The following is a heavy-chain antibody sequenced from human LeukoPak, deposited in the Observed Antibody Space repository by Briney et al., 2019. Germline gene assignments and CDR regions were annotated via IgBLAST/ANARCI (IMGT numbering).Heavy chain of an antibody. V-gene: IGHV3-53*01. Sequence: GGSLRLSCAASGFTVSSNYLGWVRQAPGKGLGWVSIIYSSGTTFYADSVKGRFTISRDNSRNTLYLQMNSLRAEDTAVYYCARVQEEDWYFDLWGRGTLVTVSS. CDR3: ARVQEEDWYFDL. CDR1: GFTVSSNY. J-gene: IGHJ2*01. CDR2: IYSSGTT.